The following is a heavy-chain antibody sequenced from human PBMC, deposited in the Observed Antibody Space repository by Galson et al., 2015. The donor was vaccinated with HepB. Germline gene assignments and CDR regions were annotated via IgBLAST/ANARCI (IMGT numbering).Heavy chain of an antibody. V-gene: IGHV5-10-1*01. CDR1: GYSFTNYW. CDR2: IDPSDSYT. Sequence: QSGAEVKKPGESLRISCKGSGYSFTNYWISWVRQMPGKGLEWMGRIDPSDSYTYYSPSFQGHVTFSADKSTSTVYLQWSSLKASDTAIYYCARKTDNLWNYYFEYGGQGTLGTVSS. D-gene: IGHD1-7*01. J-gene: IGHJ4*02. CDR3: ARKTDNLWNYYFEY.